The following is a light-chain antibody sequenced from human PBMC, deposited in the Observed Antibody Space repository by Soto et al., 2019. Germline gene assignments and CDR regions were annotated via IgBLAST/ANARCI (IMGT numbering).Light chain of an antibody. CDR2: EGS. Sequence: QAVLTQPASVSGSPGQSITISCTGTSSDVGSYNLVSWYQQHPGKAPKLMIYEGSKRPSGVSNRFSGSKSGNTASLTLSGLQAEDEADYYCCSYAGSSTSVVFGGGTKLTVL. J-gene: IGLJ2*01. V-gene: IGLV2-23*01. CDR1: SSDVGSYNL. CDR3: CSYAGSSTSVV.